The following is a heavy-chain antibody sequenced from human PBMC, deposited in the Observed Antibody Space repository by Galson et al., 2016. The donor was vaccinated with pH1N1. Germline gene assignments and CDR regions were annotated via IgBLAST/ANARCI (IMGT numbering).Heavy chain of an antibody. J-gene: IGHJ4*02. CDR2: ISHDGTVT. CDR3: AKEMTVKTSENFDY. CDR1: GFTFSSYG. V-gene: IGHV3-30*18. Sequence: SLRLSCAASGFTFSSYGMQWVRQAPGKGLEWVVVISHDGTVTYYADSVKGRFTISRDSSKNTLSLQMNSLRAEDTAVYYCAKEMTVKTSENFDYWGQGTLATVSS. D-gene: IGHD3-22*01.